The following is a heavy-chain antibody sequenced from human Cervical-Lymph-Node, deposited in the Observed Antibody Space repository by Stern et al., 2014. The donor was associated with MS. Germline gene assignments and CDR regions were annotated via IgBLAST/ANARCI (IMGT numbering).Heavy chain of an antibody. Sequence: VQLVESGAEVKKPGSSVKVSCKASGGTFSSLAINWVRQAPGQGLEWMGGIIPILAIPNYAQEFQGRVTITADESTTTAYMELSGLRSEDTAMYYCASPITVIVGAMDVWGQGTTVTVSS. CDR1: GGTFSSLA. J-gene: IGHJ6*02. CDR2: IIPILAIP. V-gene: IGHV1-69*01. D-gene: IGHD2-21*01. CDR3: ASPITVIVGAMDV.